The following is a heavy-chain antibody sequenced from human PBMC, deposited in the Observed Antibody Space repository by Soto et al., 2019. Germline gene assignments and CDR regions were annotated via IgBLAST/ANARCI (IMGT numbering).Heavy chain of an antibody. D-gene: IGHD6-13*01. Sequence: QVQLVQSGAEVKKPGSSVKVSCKASGGTFSSYAISWVRQAPGQGLEWMGGIIPIFGTANYAQKFQGRVTITADESTSTAYRELSSLRSEDTAVYYCARHTAAGWSGYYGMDVWGQGTTVTVSS. CDR2: IIPIFGTA. CDR1: GGTFSSYA. V-gene: IGHV1-69*01. CDR3: ARHTAAGWSGYYGMDV. J-gene: IGHJ6*02.